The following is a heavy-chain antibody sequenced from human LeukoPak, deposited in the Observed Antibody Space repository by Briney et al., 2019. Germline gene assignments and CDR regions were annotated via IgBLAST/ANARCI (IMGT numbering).Heavy chain of an antibody. CDR2: IDTDGSST. D-gene: IGHD1-1*01. J-gene: IGHJ4*02. CDR3: TRGGTTFDY. CDR1: GFTLSSYW. Sequence: PGGSLRLSCAASGFTLSSYWMHWVRRAPGEGLVWVSRIDTDGSSTTYADSVKGRFTISRDNAKNTLFLQMNSLRAEDTATYYCTRGGTTFDYWGQGTLVTVSS. V-gene: IGHV3-74*01.